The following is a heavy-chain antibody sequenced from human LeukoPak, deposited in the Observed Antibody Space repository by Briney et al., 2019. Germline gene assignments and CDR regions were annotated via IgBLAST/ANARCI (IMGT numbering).Heavy chain of an antibody. V-gene: IGHV3-30*04. CDR1: GFTFSSYA. CDR2: ISYDGSNK. J-gene: IGHJ4*02. CDR3: ARDPNDSYGYESGY. Sequence: GGSLRLSCAASGFTFSSYAMHWVRQAPGKGLEWVAVISYDGSNKYYADSVTGRFTISRDNSKNTLYLQMNSRRAEDTAAYYCARDPNDSYGYESGYWGQGTLVTVSS. D-gene: IGHD5-18*01.